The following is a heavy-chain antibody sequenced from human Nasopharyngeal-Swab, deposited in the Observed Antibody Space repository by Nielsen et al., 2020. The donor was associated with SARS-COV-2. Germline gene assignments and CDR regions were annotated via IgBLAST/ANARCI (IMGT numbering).Heavy chain of an antibody. CDR1: GFTFSSYW. J-gene: IGHJ4*02. CDR2: INNDGRST. D-gene: IGHD2-15*01. V-gene: IGHV3-74*01. Sequence: GESLKISCAASGFTFSSYWMHWVRQAPGKGLGWVSGINNDGRSTYYADSVKGRFTISRDNAKNTLYLQMNSLRAEDTAVYYCARGSSADSGWGYYWGQGTLVTVSS. CDR3: ARGSSADSGWGYY.